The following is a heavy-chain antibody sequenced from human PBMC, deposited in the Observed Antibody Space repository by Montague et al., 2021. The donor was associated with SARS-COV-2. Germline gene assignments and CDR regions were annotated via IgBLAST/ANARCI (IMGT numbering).Heavy chain of an antibody. CDR1: GGSFSRYY. D-gene: IGHD2-2*02. J-gene: IGHJ6*03. CDR3: ARLGDGIVPSPILGLGPYYSFYYMDV. Sequence: SETLSLTCAVSGGSFSRYYWSWIRQPPWKGLAWIGEISQSGNTKYNPSLQSRVSISLDTSRNHFSLKVGSVTAADTAIYYCARLGDGIVPSPILGLGPYYSFYYMDVWGKGTTVTVSS. V-gene: IGHV4-34*01. CDR2: ISQSGNT.